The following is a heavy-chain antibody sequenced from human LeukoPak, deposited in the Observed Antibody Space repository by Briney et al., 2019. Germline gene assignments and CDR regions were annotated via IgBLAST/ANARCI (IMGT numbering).Heavy chain of an antibody. D-gene: IGHD3-16*02. CDR3: AKSAVWGSYRYSEFDY. CDR1: GFTFSSYA. Sequence: GGSLRLSCAASGFTFSSYAMSWVRQAPGKGLEWVSAISGSGGSTYYADSVKGRFTISSDNSKNTLYLQMNSLRAEDTAVYYCAKSAVWGSYRYSEFDYWGQGTLVTVSS. CDR2: ISGSGGST. J-gene: IGHJ4*02. V-gene: IGHV3-23*01.